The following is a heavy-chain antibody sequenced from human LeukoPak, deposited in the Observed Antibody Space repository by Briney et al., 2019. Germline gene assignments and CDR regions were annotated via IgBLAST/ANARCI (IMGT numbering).Heavy chain of an antibody. CDR2: VYYSGST. J-gene: IGHJ5*02. D-gene: IGHD3-16*01. CDR1: GGSISSNY. Sequence: SETLSLTCTVSGGSISSNYWSWFRQPPGKGPEWIGYVYYSGSTNYNPSFKSRVTISVDTSQNQFSLKLSSVTAADTAVYYCAKHLTNAYYDMIWFDPWGQGTLVTVSS. CDR3: AKHLTNAYYDMIWFDP. V-gene: IGHV4-59*01.